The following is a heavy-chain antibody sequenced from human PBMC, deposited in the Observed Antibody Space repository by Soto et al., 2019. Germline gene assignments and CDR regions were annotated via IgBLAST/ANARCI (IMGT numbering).Heavy chain of an antibody. J-gene: IGHJ6*02. CDR2: INHSGST. CDR1: GGSFSGYY. V-gene: IGHV4-34*01. Sequence: ASETLSLTCAVYGGSFSGYYWSWIRQPPGKGLEWIGEINHSGSTNYNPSLKSRVTISVDTSKNQFSLKLSSVTAADTAVYYCARGAWEYCSSTSCYFWNYYYYGMDVWGQGTTVTDSS. D-gene: IGHD2-2*01. CDR3: ARGAWEYCSSTSCYFWNYYYYGMDV.